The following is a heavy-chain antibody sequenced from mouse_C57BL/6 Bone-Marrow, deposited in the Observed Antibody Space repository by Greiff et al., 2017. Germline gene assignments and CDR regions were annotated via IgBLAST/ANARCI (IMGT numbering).Heavy chain of an antibody. CDR1: GFSLSTFGMG. Sequence: QVTLKVSGPGILQPSQTLSLTCSFSGFSLSTFGMGVGWIRQPSGKGLEWLAHIWWADDKSYTPALKSRLTISKDTSKNQVFLKIANVDTADTATYYGARTYDGYYWGYFDVWGTGTTVTVSS. CDR3: ARTYDGYYWGYFDV. V-gene: IGHV8-8*01. CDR2: IWWADDK. D-gene: IGHD2-3*01. J-gene: IGHJ1*03.